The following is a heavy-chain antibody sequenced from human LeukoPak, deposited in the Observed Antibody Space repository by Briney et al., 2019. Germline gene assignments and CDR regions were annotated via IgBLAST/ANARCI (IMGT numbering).Heavy chain of an antibody. CDR2: ISYDGSED. D-gene: IGHD2-15*01. CDR3: ASQYRLIVVVVAATVSSDYGMDV. J-gene: IGHJ6*02. Sequence: PGRSLRLSCAASGFPFNKYGMLWVRQAPGKGLDWLAVISYDGSEDYYADSVKGRFTISKDKSKDTVNLQLNSLRAEDTAVYYCASQYRLIVVVVAATVSSDYGMDVWGQGTTVTVSS. V-gene: IGHV3-30*03. CDR1: GFPFNKYG.